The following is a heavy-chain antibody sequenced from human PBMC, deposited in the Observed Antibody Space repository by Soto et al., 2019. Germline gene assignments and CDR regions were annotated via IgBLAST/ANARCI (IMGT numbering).Heavy chain of an antibody. CDR3: ARESMIVVVGWFDP. D-gene: IGHD3-22*01. CDR1: GGSISSSNW. J-gene: IGHJ5*02. Sequence: SETLSLTCAVSGGSISSSNWWSWVRQPPGKGLEWIGEIYHSGSTNYNPSLKSRVTISVDKSKNQFSLKLSSVTAADTAVYYCARESMIVVVGWFDPWGQGTLVTVSS. CDR2: IYHSGST. V-gene: IGHV4-4*02.